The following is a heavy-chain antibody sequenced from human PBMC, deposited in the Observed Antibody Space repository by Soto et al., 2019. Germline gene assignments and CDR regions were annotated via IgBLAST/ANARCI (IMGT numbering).Heavy chain of an antibody. Sequence: GRSLRLSCAASGFTFSSYDMHWVRQATGKGLEWVSAIGTAGDTYYPGSVKGRFTISRENAKNSLYLQMNSLRAGDTAVYYCARGGITIFGVGDGGMDVWGQGTTVTVSS. CDR1: GFTFSSYD. J-gene: IGHJ6*02. D-gene: IGHD3-3*01. V-gene: IGHV3-13*01. CDR3: ARGGITIFGVGDGGMDV. CDR2: IGTAGDT.